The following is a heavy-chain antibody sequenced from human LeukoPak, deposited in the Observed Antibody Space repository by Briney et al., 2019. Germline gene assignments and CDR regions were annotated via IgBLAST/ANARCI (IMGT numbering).Heavy chain of an antibody. Sequence: ASLKVSCKASVYTLTDYYMHWVRQAPGQGLEWMGWINPNSGGTNYAQKVHGRVTMTRDTSISTAHMELSRLSSDDTAVYYCARGIVATILDFDYWGEGTLVTVSS. D-gene: IGHD5-12*01. CDR1: VYTLTDYY. J-gene: IGHJ4*02. CDR2: INPNSGGT. CDR3: ARGIVATILDFDY. V-gene: IGHV1-2*02.